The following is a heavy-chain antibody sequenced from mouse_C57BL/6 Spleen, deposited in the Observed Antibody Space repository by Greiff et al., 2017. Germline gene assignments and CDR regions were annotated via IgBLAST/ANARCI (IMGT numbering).Heavy chain of an antibody. CDR1: GYTFTSSG. V-gene: IGHV1-81*01. CDR3: ARCLYDSYSWFAY. D-gene: IGHD2-3*01. Sequence: QVQLQQSGAELARPGASVKLSCKASGYTFTSSGLSWVKQRTGPGLEWIGEIYPRTGNTYYNEKFKGKATLTADKSSSTAYVELRSLASEDSAVYFCARCLYDSYSWFAYWGQGTLVTVSA. J-gene: IGHJ3*01. CDR2: IYPRTGNT.